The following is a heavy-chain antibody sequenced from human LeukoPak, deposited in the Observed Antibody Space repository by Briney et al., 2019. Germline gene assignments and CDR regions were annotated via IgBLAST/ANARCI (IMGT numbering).Heavy chain of an antibody. J-gene: IGHJ4*02. CDR2: IYSGGDT. D-gene: IGHD1-26*01. Sequence: GGSLRLSCAASGVAVSSNYMTWVRQAPGKGLEWISVIYSGGDTYYADSVKGRFTISRDDSKNTLYLQMNSLRAEDTAVYYRARRENSGYFDYWGQGTLVTVSS. CDR1: GVAVSSNY. CDR3: ARRENSGYFDY. V-gene: IGHV3-66*02.